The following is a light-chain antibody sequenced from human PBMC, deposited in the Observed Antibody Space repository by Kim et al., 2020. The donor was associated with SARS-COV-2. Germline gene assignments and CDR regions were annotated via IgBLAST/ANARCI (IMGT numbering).Light chain of an antibody. CDR1: NIGSKS. Sequence: SYELTQPPSVSVAPGKTARITCGGNNIGSKSVHWYQQKPGQAPVLVIYYDSDRPSGIPERFSGSNSGNTATLTISRVEAGDVADYYCQVWDSSSDHPVFGTGTKVTVL. CDR2: YDS. CDR3: QVWDSSSDHPV. V-gene: IGLV3-21*04. J-gene: IGLJ1*01.